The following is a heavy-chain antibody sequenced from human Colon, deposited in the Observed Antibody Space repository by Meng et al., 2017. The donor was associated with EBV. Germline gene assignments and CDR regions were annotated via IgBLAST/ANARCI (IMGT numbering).Heavy chain of an antibody. CDR3: ASFDHIPRRNYFDY. CDR2: IHHSGSA. D-gene: IGHD2-21*01. J-gene: IGHJ4*02. CDR1: GGSMSSGNYY. V-gene: IGHV4-30-4*01. Sequence: QACGPERVVPPQTLCLTCTVSGGSMSSGNYYWSWIRQPPGKGLEWIGYIHHSGSAYYNPSLKSRVSISVDTSKNQFSLNLNSMTAADTAVYYCASFDHIPRRNYFDYWGQGTLVTVSS.